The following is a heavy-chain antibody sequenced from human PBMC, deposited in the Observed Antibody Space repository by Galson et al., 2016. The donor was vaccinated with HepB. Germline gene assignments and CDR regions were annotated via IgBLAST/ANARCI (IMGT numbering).Heavy chain of an antibody. V-gene: IGHV3-30*18. J-gene: IGHJ5*02. CDR1: GFLFSSYA. CDR2: ISHDGSKR. CDR3: AKDRRTTYYYSALHYFDP. D-gene: IGHD3-10*01. Sequence: SLRLSCAASGFLFSSYAMHWVRQAPGKGPEWVAGISHDGSKRDYADPVKGRFIISRDKNTLYLKMSGLTIEDTAVYSCAKDRRTTYYYSALHYFDPWGQGTLVTVSA.